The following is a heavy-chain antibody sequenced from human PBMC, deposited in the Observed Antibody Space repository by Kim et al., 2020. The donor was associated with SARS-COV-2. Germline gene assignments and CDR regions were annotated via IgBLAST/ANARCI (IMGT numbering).Heavy chain of an antibody. J-gene: IGHJ4*02. D-gene: IGHD6-13*01. CDR2: INPNSGGT. V-gene: IGHV1-2*02. Sequence: ASVKVSCKASGYTFTGYYMHWLRQAPGQGLEWMGWINPNSGGTNYAQKFQGRVTMTRDTSISTAYMELSRLRSDDTAVYYCAREAPYSSNWYSSWGQGTLVTVSS. CDR1: GYTFTGYY. CDR3: AREAPYSSNWYSS.